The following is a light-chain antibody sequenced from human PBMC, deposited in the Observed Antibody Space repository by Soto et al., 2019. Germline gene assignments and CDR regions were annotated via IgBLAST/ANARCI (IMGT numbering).Light chain of an antibody. J-gene: IGKJ3*01. CDR2: AAS. CDR1: QSITTF. CDR3: QQSYSTPFT. V-gene: IGKV1-39*01. Sequence: DIQMTQSPSSLSASVGDRVTVTCRASQSITTFLNWYQQKPGKVPKLLIYAASSLQSGVPSGFSGRGSGTDFTLTISSLQPEDFATYDCQQSYSTPFTFGPGTKVDIK.